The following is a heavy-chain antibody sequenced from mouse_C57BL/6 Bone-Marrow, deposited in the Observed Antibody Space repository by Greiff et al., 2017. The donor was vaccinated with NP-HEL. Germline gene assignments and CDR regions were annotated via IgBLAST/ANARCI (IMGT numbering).Heavy chain of an antibody. Sequence: EVKLMESGGGLVQPGGSLKLSCAASGFTFSDYYMYWVRQTPEKRLEWVAYISNGGGSTYYPDTVKGRFTISRDNAKNTLYLQMSRLKSEDTAMYYCARHYYGSSFHYFDYWGKGTTLTVSS. CDR1: GFTFSDYY. D-gene: IGHD1-1*01. V-gene: IGHV5-12*01. CDR3: ARHYYGSSFHYFDY. J-gene: IGHJ2*01. CDR2: ISNGGGST.